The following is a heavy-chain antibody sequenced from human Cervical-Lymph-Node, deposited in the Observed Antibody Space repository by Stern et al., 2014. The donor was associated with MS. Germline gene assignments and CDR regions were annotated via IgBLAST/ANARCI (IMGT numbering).Heavy chain of an antibody. J-gene: IGHJ5*01. CDR1: GLTFGNFS. CDR2: ISRSGTT. V-gene: IGHV3-48*02. Sequence: EVQLVESGEGLDRLGGSRGSSGAPFGLTFGNFSITGAPRPPGKGLEWISSISRSGTTHYADSVKGRFTISRDNAKNSLYLHMSSLRDEDTAVYYCATLDSWGQGTLVIVSS. CDR3: ATLDS.